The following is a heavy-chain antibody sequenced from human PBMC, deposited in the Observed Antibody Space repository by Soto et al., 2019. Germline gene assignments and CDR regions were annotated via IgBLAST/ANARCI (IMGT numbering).Heavy chain of an antibody. D-gene: IGHD3-22*01. J-gene: IGHJ4*02. Sequence: GGSLRLSCAASGFTFSSYWMHWVRQAPGKGLVWVSRISGDGIATNYADSVQGRVTISRDNAKNTLYLQMNSLGVEDTAMYYCTPIDYYDSGWGQGTLVTVSS. V-gene: IGHV3-74*01. CDR2: ISGDGIAT. CDR1: GFTFSSYW. CDR3: TPIDYYDSG.